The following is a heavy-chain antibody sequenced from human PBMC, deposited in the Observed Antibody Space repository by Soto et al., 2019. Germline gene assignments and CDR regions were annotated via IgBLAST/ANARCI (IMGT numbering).Heavy chain of an antibody. J-gene: IGHJ6*03. V-gene: IGHV6-1*01. D-gene: IGHD1-1*01. CDR2: TYYRSKWYS. CDR1: GDSVSSNSAA. Sequence: SQTLSLTCDISGDSVSSNSAAWNWIRQTPSRSLEWLVRTYYRSKWYSNYAISVKSRVTVNPDTFKNQFSLQLNSVTPEDTAVYYCARGSWDDVSGHYYMDVWGKGTTVTVSS. CDR3: ARGSWDDVSGHYYMDV.